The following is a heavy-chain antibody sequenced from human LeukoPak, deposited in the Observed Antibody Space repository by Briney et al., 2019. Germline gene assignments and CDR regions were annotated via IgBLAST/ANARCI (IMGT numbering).Heavy chain of an antibody. CDR1: GGSFSGYY. Sequence: PSETLSLTXAVYGGSFSGYYWSWIRQPPGKGLEWIGEINHSGSTNYNPSLKSRVTISVDTSKNQFSLKLSSVTAADTAVYYCARKELRRYFDYWGQGTLVTVSS. CDR2: INHSGST. D-gene: IGHD1-26*01. CDR3: ARKELRRYFDY. V-gene: IGHV4-34*01. J-gene: IGHJ4*02.